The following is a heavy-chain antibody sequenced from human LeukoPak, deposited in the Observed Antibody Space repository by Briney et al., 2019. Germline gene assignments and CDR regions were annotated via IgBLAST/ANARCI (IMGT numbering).Heavy chain of an antibody. CDR2: INHSGST. V-gene: IGHV4-34*01. J-gene: IGHJ4*02. D-gene: IGHD3-10*01. Sequence: SETLSLTCAVYGGSFSGYYWSWIRQAPGKGLEWIGEINHSGSTNYNPSLKSRVTISVDTSKNQFSLNLSSVTAADTAEYHCARRATNSRLSMVRGVIVAANNHHFDHWGQGTLVTVSS. CDR3: ARRATNSRLSMVRGVIVAANNHHFDH. CDR1: GGSFSGYY.